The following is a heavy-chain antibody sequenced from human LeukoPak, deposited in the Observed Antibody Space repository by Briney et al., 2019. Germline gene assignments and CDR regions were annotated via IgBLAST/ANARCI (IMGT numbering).Heavy chain of an antibody. CDR1: GFTFSSYT. Sequence: GGSLRLSCAASGFTFSSYTMNWVRQAPGKGLEWVSYIDLSGSTLYYVDSVKGRFTISRDNAKNSLYLQMNSLRAEDTAVYYCTRGYVGIDYWGQGTLVTVSS. CDR3: TRGYVGIDY. D-gene: IGHD5-12*01. V-gene: IGHV3-48*04. CDR2: IDLSGSTL. J-gene: IGHJ4*02.